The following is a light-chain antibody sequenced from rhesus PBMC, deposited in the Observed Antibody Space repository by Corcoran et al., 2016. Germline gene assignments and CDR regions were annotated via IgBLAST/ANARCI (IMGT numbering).Light chain of an antibody. CDR2: SAS. V-gene: IGKV6-55*01. CDR1: QSIGSS. CDR3: QQSSDFPFT. J-gene: IGKJ3*01. Sequence: EIVLTQSPAFRSVTLKEKVTITCQASQSIGSSLHWYQHKPEQSPKLLITSASQSITGVPSKVRCSGSVTDFTLTITSLEAEDAATYYCQQSSDFPFTFGPGTKVDIK.